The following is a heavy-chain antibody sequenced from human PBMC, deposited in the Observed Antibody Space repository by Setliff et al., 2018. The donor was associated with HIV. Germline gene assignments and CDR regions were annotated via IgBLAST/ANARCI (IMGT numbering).Heavy chain of an antibody. D-gene: IGHD3-10*01. Sequence: ASVKVSCKASGYTFTKYAMNWVRQAPGQGLEWLGRINTTTGNPTSAQGFTGRFVFSLDTSVSTAYLQISSLKAEDTAVYYCARAPPYYYGSDSWYYFDYWGRGTLVTVSS. CDR2: INTTTGNP. CDR1: GYTFTKYA. J-gene: IGHJ4*02. CDR3: ARAPPYYYGSDSWYYFDY. V-gene: IGHV7-4-1*02.